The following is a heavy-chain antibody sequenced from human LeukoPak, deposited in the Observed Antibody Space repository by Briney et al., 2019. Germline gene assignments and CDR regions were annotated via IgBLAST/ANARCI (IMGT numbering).Heavy chain of an antibody. D-gene: IGHD6-19*01. J-gene: IGHJ1*01. CDR2: IYYSGTT. CDR3: ARHASGWYTD. V-gene: IGHV4-39*01. Sequence: PSETLSLTCAVSGGSISSGDYYWAWIPQPPGKGQQWIGSIYYSGTTYYNPFLKSRLTISRDTSKNQFSLKLSSVTTADTAVYYCARHASGWYTDWGQGTLVTVSS. CDR1: GGSISSGDYY.